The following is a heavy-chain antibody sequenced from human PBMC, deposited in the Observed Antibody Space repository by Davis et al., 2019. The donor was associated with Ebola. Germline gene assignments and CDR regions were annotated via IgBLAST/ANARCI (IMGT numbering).Heavy chain of an antibody. V-gene: IGHV3-30-3*01. CDR2: ISSDGNKK. CDR3: ARDLSSGRFPNPPGEY. Sequence: PGGSLRLSCAASGFTFSSFAMHWVRQAPGKGLEWVALISSDGNKKYYADFVKGRFIISRDNSNSTVYLQMNSLRPDDTALYSCARDLSSGRFPNPPGEYWGQGILVTVSS. D-gene: IGHD1-26*01. CDR1: GFTFSSFA. J-gene: IGHJ4*02.